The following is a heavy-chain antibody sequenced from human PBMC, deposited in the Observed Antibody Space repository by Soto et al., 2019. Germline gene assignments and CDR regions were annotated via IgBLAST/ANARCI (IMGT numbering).Heavy chain of an antibody. CDR1: GYTFTNYG. Sequence: QVQLVQSGAEVKKPGASVKVSCKASGYTFTNYGISWLRQAPGQGLEWMGGISVSSGNTNYAQDLQGRATTARDTSTSAASMELGSLQTDDTAVYYSASDPGTQLRLPQYGMDVWGQGTTVTVSS. V-gene: IGHV1-18*04. D-gene: IGHD5-18*01. CDR2: ISVSSGNT. CDR3: ASDPGTQLRLPQYGMDV. J-gene: IGHJ6*02.